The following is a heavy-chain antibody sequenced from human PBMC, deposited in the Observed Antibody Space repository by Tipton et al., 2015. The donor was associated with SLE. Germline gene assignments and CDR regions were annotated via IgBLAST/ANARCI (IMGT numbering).Heavy chain of an antibody. Sequence: SLRLSCAASGFTFSNAWMSWVRQAPGKGLEWVGRIKSKTDGGTTDYAAPVKGRFTISRDDSKNTLYPQMNSLKTEDTAVYYCTTAGSFVVVVAPDYWGQGTLVTVSS. CDR1: GFTFSNAW. V-gene: IGHV3-15*01. CDR3: TTAGSFVVVVAPDY. D-gene: IGHD2-15*01. J-gene: IGHJ4*02. CDR2: IKSKTDGGTT.